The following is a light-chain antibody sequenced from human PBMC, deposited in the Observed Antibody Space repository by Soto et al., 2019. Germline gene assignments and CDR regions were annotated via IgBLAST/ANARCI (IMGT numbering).Light chain of an antibody. CDR2: AAS. CDR1: QSITSDF. Sequence: ESVLTQSPGTLSLSPGERATLSCRASQSITSDFLAWYQQKPGHAPRLLIYAASSRATGIPGRFSGSGSGTDFTLSISRLEPEDFAVYYCQHYDRYPPTFGGGTKVEIK. CDR3: QHYDRYPPT. J-gene: IGKJ4*01. V-gene: IGKV3-20*01.